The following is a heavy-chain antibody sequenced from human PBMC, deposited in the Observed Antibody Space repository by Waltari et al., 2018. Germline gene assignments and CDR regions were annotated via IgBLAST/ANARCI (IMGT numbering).Heavy chain of an antibody. CDR3: VRDGGGVALLNWCDP. J-gene: IGHJ5*02. Sequence: RLQLQESGPGLLKTSETLSLTCTESGGSITMRNSFWGWIRQPPGKGLEGIGSINHSANTYYNPALKKGVTISVDRSKNQCSLKVNSVTSADPAVYYCVRDGGGVALLNWCDPWGQGTLVTVSS. V-gene: IGHV4-39*06. CDR2: INHSANT. CDR1: GGSITMRNSF. D-gene: IGHD3-16*01.